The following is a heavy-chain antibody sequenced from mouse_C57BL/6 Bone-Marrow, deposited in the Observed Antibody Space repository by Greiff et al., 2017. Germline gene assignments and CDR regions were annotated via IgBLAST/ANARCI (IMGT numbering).Heavy chain of an antibody. D-gene: IGHD1-1*01. Sequence: EVQLVESGGGLVQPKGSLKLSCAASGFSFNTYAMNWVRQAPGKGLEWVARIRSKSNNYATYYADAVKDRFTISRDDSESMLYLQMNNLKTEDTAMYYCVRHAYYGRYAMDYWGQGTSVTVSS. CDR3: VRHAYYGRYAMDY. V-gene: IGHV10-1*01. CDR1: GFSFNTYA. CDR2: IRSKSNNYAT. J-gene: IGHJ4*01.